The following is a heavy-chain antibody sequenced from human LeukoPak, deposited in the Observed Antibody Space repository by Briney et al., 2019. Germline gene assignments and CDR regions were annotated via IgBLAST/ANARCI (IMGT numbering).Heavy chain of an antibody. Sequence: ASMKVSCKASGYSFTGYYMHWVRQAPGQALEWMGCINPNSGGTGYAQKFQGRVTMTRDTSISTAYMELSRLTSDDTAVYYCAGLSGYDPYYFDYWGQGTLVAVSS. CDR1: GYSFTGYY. V-gene: IGHV1-2*02. CDR2: INPNSGGT. D-gene: IGHD5-12*01. J-gene: IGHJ4*02. CDR3: AGLSGYDPYYFDY.